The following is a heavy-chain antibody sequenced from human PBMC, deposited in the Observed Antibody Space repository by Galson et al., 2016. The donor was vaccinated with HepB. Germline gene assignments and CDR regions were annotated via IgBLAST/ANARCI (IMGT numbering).Heavy chain of an antibody. Sequence: SLRLSCAASGFTFGDYGLNWIRQAPGKGLEWVSSITSTSRFIHYVDSVKGRFTISRDNTKNSLYLQMNSLRAEDTAVYFCARDLWGFEFFDGSGSPQGSWGQGTLVTVSS. D-gene: IGHD3-22*01. CDR3: ARDLWGFEFFDGSGSPQGS. V-gene: IGHV3-21*01. CDR2: ITSTSRFI. J-gene: IGHJ5*02. CDR1: GFTFGDYG.